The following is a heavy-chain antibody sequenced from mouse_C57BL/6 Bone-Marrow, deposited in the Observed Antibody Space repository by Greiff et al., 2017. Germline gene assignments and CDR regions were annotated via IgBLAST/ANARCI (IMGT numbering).Heavy chain of an antibody. CDR1: GYTFTSYW. D-gene: IGHD1-1*01. V-gene: IGHV1-52*01. CDR3: ARRGGYCGSSYYFDC. Sequence: QVQLQQPGAELVRPGSSVKLSCKASGYTFTSYWMHWVKQRPIQGLEWIGNIDPSDSETHYNQKFKDKATLTVDKSSSTAYMQLSSLTSEDSAVYYCARRGGYCGSSYYFDCWGKGTTLTV. J-gene: IGHJ2*01. CDR2: IDPSDSET.